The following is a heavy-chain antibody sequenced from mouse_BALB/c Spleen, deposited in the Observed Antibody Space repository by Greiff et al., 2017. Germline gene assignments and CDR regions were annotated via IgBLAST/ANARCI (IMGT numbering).Heavy chain of an antibody. J-gene: IGHJ4*01. CDR1: GYTFTSYY. CDR2: INPSNGGT. D-gene: IGHD2-2*01. V-gene: IGHV1S81*02. Sequence: QVQLQQPGAELVKPGASVKLSCKASGYTFTSYYMYWVKQRPGQGLEWIGGINPSNGGTNFNEKFKSKATLTVDKSSSTAYMQLSSLTSEDSAVYYCTRWDYGNDDYYAMDYWGQGTSVTVSS. CDR3: TRWDYGNDDYYAMDY.